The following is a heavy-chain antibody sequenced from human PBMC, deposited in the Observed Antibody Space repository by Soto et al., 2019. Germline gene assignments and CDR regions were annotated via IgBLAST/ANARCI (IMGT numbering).Heavy chain of an antibody. CDR2: IDPSDSYT. J-gene: IGHJ6*02. CDR3: ARKYYDFWSGYYDGGDYYYGMDV. CDR1: GYSFTSYW. Sequence: PGESLKISCKGSGYSFTSYWISWVRQMPGKGLEWMGRIDPSDSYTNYSPSFQGHVTISADKSISTAYLQWSSLKASDTAMYYCARKYYDFWSGYYDGGDYYYGMDVWGQGTTVTV. V-gene: IGHV5-10-1*01. D-gene: IGHD3-3*01.